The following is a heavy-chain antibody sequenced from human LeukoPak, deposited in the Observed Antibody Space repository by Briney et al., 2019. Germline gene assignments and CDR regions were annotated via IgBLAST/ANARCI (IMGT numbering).Heavy chain of an antibody. CDR1: EFTFSSYW. J-gene: IGHJ4*02. D-gene: IGHD4-17*01. CDR2: IKQDGGEK. Sequence: GGSLRLSCAASEFTFSSYWMSWARQAPGKGLEWVANIKQDGGEKYYLDSVKGRFTISRDNAKNSLYLQMNSLRAEDTAVYYCARVGARQVLEYWGQGTLVTVSS. CDR3: ARVGARQVLEY. V-gene: IGHV3-7*01.